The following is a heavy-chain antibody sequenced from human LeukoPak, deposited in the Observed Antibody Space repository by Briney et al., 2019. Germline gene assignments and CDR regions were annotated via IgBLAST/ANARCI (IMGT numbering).Heavy chain of an antibody. D-gene: IGHD1-14*01. CDR2: ISSSSSYI. V-gene: IGHV3-21*01. Sequence: PGGSLRLSCAASGFTFSSYSMNWVRKAPGKGLEWVSSISSSSSYIYYAVSVKGRFTISRDNAKNSLYPKMNSLRAQDTAVYYCARDPPTFWQPEYYFDYWGQGTLVTVSS. CDR1: GFTFSSYS. J-gene: IGHJ4*02. CDR3: ARDPPTFWQPEYYFDY.